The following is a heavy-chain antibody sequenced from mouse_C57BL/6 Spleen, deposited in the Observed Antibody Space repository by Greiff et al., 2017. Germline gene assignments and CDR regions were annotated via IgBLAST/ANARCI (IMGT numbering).Heavy chain of an antibody. J-gene: IGHJ2*01. D-gene: IGHD1-1*01. CDR2: IWSGGST. CDR3: DRSHCYDSSYEGNYFDY. Sequence: QVQLQQSGPGLVQPSQCLSITCTVSGFSLTSYGVHWVRQSPGKGLEWLGVIWSGGSTDYNAAFISRLGISKDNSKSHVFFKMNSLQADDTAIYYCDRSHCYDSSYEGNYFDYWGQGTTLTVSS. CDR1: GFSLTSYG. V-gene: IGHV2-2*01.